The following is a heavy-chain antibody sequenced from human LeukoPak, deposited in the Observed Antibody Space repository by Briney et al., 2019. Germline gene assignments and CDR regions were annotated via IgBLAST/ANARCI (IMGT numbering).Heavy chain of an antibody. CDR2: IYTSGTT. Sequence: NPSETLSLTCTVSGGSISSGSISSYYWSWVRQPAGKGLEWIGRIYTSGTTNYNPSLKSRVTMSVDTSKNQFSLKLNFVTAADTAVYYCARGAPSDYWGQGTLVTVSS. CDR1: GGSISSGSISSYY. V-gene: IGHV4-61*02. J-gene: IGHJ4*02. CDR3: ARGAPSDY.